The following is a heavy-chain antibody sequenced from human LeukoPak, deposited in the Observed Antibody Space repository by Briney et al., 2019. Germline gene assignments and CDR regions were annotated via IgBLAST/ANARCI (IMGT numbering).Heavy chain of an antibody. V-gene: IGHV1-69*04. Sequence: GSSVKVSCKASGGTFSSYTISWVRQAPGQGLEWMGRIIPILGIANYAQEVQGRVTITADKTTSTAYMGPNSLRSEDTAVYYCARDMGGYCSSTSCRFDYWGQGTLVTVSS. D-gene: IGHD2-2*03. CDR2: IIPILGIA. CDR3: ARDMGGYCSSTSCRFDY. J-gene: IGHJ4*02. CDR1: GGTFSSYT.